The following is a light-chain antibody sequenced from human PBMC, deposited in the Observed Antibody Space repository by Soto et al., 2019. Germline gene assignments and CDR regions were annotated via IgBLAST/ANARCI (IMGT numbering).Light chain of an antibody. CDR1: QSLRDKY. CDR2: GAS. V-gene: IGKV3-20*01. J-gene: IGKJ4*01. Sequence: TQSPGTLSLSPCERATLSCSVIQSLRDKYVDWYQQKPGQSPRLLIYGASTRATGIPDRFSGSGSGTDFTLTISRLDPEDFAVYYCQQYNNWHLTVVGGAKV. CDR3: QQYNNWHLT.